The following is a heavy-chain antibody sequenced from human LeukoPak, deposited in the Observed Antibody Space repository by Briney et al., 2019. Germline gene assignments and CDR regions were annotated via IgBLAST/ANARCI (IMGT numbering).Heavy chain of an antibody. V-gene: IGHV1-18*01. J-gene: IGHJ2*01. Sequence: GASVKVSCKASGYTFSNYGISWVRQAPGQGFEWMGWISPYNGNTDYAQKLQGRVTMTTDTSTTTGYMELRSLRSDDTAVYYCARGWLQPYWYFDLWGRGTVVTVSS. CDR2: ISPYNGNT. CDR3: ARGWLQPYWYFDL. CDR1: GYTFSNYG. D-gene: IGHD5-24*01.